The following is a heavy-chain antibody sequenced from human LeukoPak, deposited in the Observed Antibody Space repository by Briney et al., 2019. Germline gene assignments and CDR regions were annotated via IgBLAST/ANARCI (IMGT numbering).Heavy chain of an antibody. CDR1: GYTFTSYY. CDR3: VRGLQISVAGY. CDR2: INPSGGST. D-gene: IGHD6-19*01. Sequence: ASVKISCKASGYTFTSYYMHWVRQAPGQGLEWMGIINPSGGSTNYAQKFQGRVTMTRDTSTSTVYMELSSLRSEDTAVYYCVRGLQISVAGYWGQGTLVTVSS. J-gene: IGHJ4*02. V-gene: IGHV1-46*01.